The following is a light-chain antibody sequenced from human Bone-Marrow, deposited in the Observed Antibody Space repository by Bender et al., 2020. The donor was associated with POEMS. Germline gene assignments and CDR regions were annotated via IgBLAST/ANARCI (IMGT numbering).Light chain of an antibody. V-gene: IGLV8-61*01. J-gene: IGLJ3*02. CDR2: MIN. CDR3: QSYDNSLGGWV. CDR1: SGSVTSTHH. Sequence: QTVVTQEPSFSVSPGGTLTVTCGLSSGSVTSTHHPSWYQQTPGQTPRTLIYMINIRSPGVPDRFSGSKSGTSASLAITGLQAEDEGDYYCQSYDNSLGGWVFGGGTKLTVL.